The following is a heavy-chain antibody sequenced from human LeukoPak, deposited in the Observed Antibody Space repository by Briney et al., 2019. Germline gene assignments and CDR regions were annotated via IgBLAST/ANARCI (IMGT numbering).Heavy chain of an antibody. J-gene: IGHJ6*02. D-gene: IGHD5-18*01. CDR2: INTNTGNP. Sequence: ASVKVSCKASGYTFASYAMNWVRQAPGQGLEWMGWINTNTGNPTYAQGFTGRFVFSLDTSVSTAYLQISSLKAEDTAVYYCARSGGYSYGRDYYYFYGVDVWGQGTKVTVSS. V-gene: IGHV7-4-1*02. CDR1: GYTFASYA. CDR3: ARSGGYSYGRDYYYFYGVDV.